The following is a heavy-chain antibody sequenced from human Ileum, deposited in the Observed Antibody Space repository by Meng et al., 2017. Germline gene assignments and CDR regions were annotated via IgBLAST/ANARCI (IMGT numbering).Heavy chain of an antibody. Sequence: AHWRESGPRLVTPSGTLSLTCAVSGTWWSWVRQPPGKGLEWIGEIFQSGRTNYNPSLKSRVTISIDKSKSQLSLQLSAVTAADTAVYSCATSNDRDVYYLGYWGPGNLVHGAS. V-gene: IGHV4-4*02. J-gene: IGHJ4*01. CDR3: ATSNDRDVYYLGY. CDR2: IFQSGRT. D-gene: IGHD3-22*01. CDR1: GTW.